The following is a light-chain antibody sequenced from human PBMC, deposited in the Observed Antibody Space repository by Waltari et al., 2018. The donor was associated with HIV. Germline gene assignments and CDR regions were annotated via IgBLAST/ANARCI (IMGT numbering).Light chain of an antibody. V-gene: IGLV3-25*03. CDR1: VLTKQY. Sequence: SSELTQPPSVSVSPGQTAKITCSGDVLTKQYGYWYQQTPGQAPVLVSYRDTGRPSGLPERFSGSTSGTAVTLTISGVQAEDEADYYCQSTDSSGTFRIFGGGTKLTVL. J-gene: IGLJ2*01. CDR2: RDT. CDR3: QSTDSSGTFRI.